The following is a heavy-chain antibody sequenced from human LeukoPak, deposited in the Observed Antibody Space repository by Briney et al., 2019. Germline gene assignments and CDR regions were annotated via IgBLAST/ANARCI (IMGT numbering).Heavy chain of an antibody. J-gene: IGHJ4*02. CDR1: GFTFSNAW. V-gene: IGHV3-15*01. CDR3: TTDKSVGATPPKTDTQRIDY. D-gene: IGHD1-26*01. CDR2: IKSKTDGGTT. Sequence: PGGSLRLSCAASGFTFSNAWMSWVRQAPGKGLEWVGRIKSKTDGGTTDYAAPVKGRFTISRDDSKNTLYLQMNSLKTEDTAVYYCTTDKSVGATPPKTDTQRIDYWGQGTLVTVSS.